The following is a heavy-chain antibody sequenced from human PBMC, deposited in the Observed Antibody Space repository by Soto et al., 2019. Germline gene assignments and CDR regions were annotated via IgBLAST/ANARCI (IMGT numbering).Heavy chain of an antibody. V-gene: IGHV3-33*01. CDR3: ARDWGAHDAFDI. CDR1: GFTFSSYG. D-gene: IGHD3-16*01. CDR2: IWYDGSNK. Sequence: PGGSLRLSCAASGFTFSSYGMHWVRQAPGKGLEWVAVIWYDGSNKYYADSVKGRFTISRDNSKNTLYLQMNGLRAEDTAVYYCARDWGAHDAFDIWGQGTMVTVSS. J-gene: IGHJ3*02.